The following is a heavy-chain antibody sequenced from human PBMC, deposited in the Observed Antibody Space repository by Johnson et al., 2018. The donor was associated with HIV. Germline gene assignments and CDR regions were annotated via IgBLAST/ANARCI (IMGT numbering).Heavy chain of an antibody. J-gene: IGHJ3*02. CDR2: ISYDGSNK. V-gene: IGHV3-30-3*01. CDR1: GFTFSSYA. D-gene: IGHD3-22*01. Sequence: QVQLVESGGGVVQPGRSLRLSCAASGFTFSSYAMHWVRQAPGKGLEWVAFISYDGSNKYYADSVKGRFTISRDNSKNTLYLQMNSLRAEDTALYYCARGRGFHYYDSRDYSDDAFDIWGQGTMVTVSS. CDR3: ARGRGFHYYDSRDYSDDAFDI.